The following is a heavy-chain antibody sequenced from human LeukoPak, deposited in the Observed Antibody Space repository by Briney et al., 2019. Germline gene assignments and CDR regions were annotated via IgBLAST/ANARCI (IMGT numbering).Heavy chain of an antibody. D-gene: IGHD3-22*01. Sequence: GGSLKLSCAASGFTFSGPAMDWVRQASGKGLEWVGRIRSEANNYATAYAASVKGRFTISRDDSKNTAYLQMNSLKTEDTALYYCSYYDSGASRHYWGQGTLVTVSS. CDR2: IRSEANNYAT. CDR1: GFTFSGPA. V-gene: IGHV3-73*01. CDR3: SYYDSGASRHY. J-gene: IGHJ4*02.